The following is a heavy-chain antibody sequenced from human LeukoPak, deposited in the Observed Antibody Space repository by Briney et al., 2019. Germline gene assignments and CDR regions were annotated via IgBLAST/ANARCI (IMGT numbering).Heavy chain of an antibody. Sequence: PGGSLRLSCAASGFTFSSYAMSWVRQAPGKGLEWVSAISGSGGSTYYADSVKGRFTISRDNSKNTLYLQMNSLRAEDTAVYYCARGWVFDYDFWSDSSYGMDVWGQGTTVTVSS. CDR3: ARGWVFDYDFWSDSSYGMDV. CDR1: GFTFSSYA. J-gene: IGHJ6*02. V-gene: IGHV3-23*01. D-gene: IGHD3-3*01. CDR2: ISGSGGST.